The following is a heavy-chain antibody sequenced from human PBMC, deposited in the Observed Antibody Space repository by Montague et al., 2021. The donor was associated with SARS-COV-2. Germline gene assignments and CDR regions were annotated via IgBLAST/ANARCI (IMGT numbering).Heavy chain of an antibody. CDR2: IYYSGST. Sequence: SETLSLTCTVSGGSISSYYWSWIRQPPGKGLEWIGYIYYSGSTNXXPSLKSRVTISVDTSKNQFSLKLSSVTAADTAVYYCARQGSGSYYNWFDPWGQGTLVTVSS. V-gene: IGHV4-59*08. J-gene: IGHJ5*02. D-gene: IGHD1-26*01. CDR3: ARQGSGSYYNWFDP. CDR1: GGSISSYY.